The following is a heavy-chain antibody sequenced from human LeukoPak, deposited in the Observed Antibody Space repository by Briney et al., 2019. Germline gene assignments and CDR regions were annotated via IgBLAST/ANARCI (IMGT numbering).Heavy chain of an antibody. CDR2: ISYDGSNK. J-gene: IGHJ4*02. V-gene: IGHV3-30*18. CDR3: AKELTEYSGSYLSPFDY. D-gene: IGHD1-26*01. CDR1: GFTFSSYG. Sequence: GGSLRPSSAASGFTFSSYGMHWVRQAPGKGLEWVAVISYDGSNKYYADSVKGRFTISRDNSKNTLYLQMNSLRAEDTAVYYCAKELTEYSGSYLSPFDYWGQGTLVTVSS.